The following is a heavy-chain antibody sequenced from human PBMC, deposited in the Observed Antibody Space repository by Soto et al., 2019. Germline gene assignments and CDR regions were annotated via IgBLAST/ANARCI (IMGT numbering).Heavy chain of an antibody. CDR1: GDSLSSSSSYY. CDR2: VYYSGST. CDR3: ARIKIVGVLAYYMDV. V-gene: IGHV4-39*01. Sequence: QPQLQESGPGLVKPSETLSLSCAVSGDSLSSSSSYYWGWIRQPPGKGLEWIANVYYSGSTYYNPSLKSRVTISLETSKNEVSLRLRSVTAADTAVYYCARIKIVGVLAYYMDVWGNGTPITVSS. D-gene: IGHD3-3*01. J-gene: IGHJ6*03.